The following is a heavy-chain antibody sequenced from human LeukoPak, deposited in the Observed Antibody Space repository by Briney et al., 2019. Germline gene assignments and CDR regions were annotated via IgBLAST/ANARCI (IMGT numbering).Heavy chain of an antibody. CDR2: IYYSGST. J-gene: IGHJ4*02. V-gene: IGHV4-31*03. CDR3: AKGIAVAGPLRSYYFDY. CDR1: GGSISSGGYY. Sequence: SETLSLTCTVSGGSISSGGYYWSWIRQHPGKGLEWFGYIYYSGSTYYNPSLKSRVTISVDTSKNQFSLKLSSVTAADTAVYYCAKGIAVAGPLRSYYFDYWGQGTLVTVSS. D-gene: IGHD6-19*01.